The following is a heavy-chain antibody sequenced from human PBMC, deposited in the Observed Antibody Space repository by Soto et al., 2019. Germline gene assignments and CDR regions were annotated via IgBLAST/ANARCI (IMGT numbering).Heavy chain of an antibody. CDR1: GYTFTTYA. D-gene: IGHD3-16*02. Sequence: ASVKVSCKASGYTFTTYAIHWVRQAPGQGLEWMGWITPGSDYTKYSQNFQGRVTFTRETSANTIYMQLSSLTSEDTAIYYCARSLNHNWFDPWGQGTLVTVS. CDR2: ITPGSDYT. CDR3: ARSLNHNWFDP. V-gene: IGHV1-3*01. J-gene: IGHJ5*02.